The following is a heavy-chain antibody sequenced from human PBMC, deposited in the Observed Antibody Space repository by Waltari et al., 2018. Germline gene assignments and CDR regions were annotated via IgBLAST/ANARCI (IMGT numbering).Heavy chain of an antibody. CDR2: FYDSGST. J-gene: IGHJ5*02. CDR3: ARADGGYVGWFDP. D-gene: IGHD5-12*01. Sequence: QVQLQESGPGLVKPSETLSLTCTVSGGSISRYYWSWLRQPPGKGLEWIGYFYDSGSTNYNPSLKSLVTISVDTSKNQFSLKLSSVTAADTAVYYCARADGGYVGWFDPWGQGTLVTVSS. CDR1: GGSISRYY. V-gene: IGHV4-59*01.